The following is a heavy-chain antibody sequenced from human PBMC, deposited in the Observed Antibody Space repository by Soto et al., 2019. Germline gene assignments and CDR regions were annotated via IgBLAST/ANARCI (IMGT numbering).Heavy chain of an antibody. J-gene: IGHJ2*01. D-gene: IGHD5-18*01. Sequence: QVQLVESGGGVVQPGRSLRLSCAASGFTFSSYAMHWFRQAPGKGLEWVAVISYDGSNKYYADSVKGRFTISRDNSKNMLYLQMNSLRAEDTAVYYCARDPLWGTAMVLWYFDLWGRGTLVTVSS. CDR1: GFTFSSYA. V-gene: IGHV3-30-3*01. CDR3: ARDPLWGTAMVLWYFDL. CDR2: ISYDGSNK.